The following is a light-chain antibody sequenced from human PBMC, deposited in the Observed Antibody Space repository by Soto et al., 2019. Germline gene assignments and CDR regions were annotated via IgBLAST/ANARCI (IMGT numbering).Light chain of an antibody. CDR2: AAS. Sequence: DIQMTQSPSSPSASVEDRVIITCRASQSISNQLNWYQQKPGKAPKLLIFAASSMQSGVPSRFSGSRSGPDFTLTISSLQPEDFATYYGQQSYSSPPTFGQGTKVDIK. V-gene: IGKV1-39*01. CDR1: QSISNQ. CDR3: QQSYSSPPT. J-gene: IGKJ1*01.